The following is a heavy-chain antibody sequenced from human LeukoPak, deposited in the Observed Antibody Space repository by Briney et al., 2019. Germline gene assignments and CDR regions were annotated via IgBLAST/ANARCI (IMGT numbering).Heavy chain of an antibody. Sequence: PGGSLRLSCAASGFTFSNDGMHWVRQAPGRGLEWVALVSYDGSDKHYADSVKGRFPVSRDNSKNTLYLQMNSLSRDDTAVYYCVGVGGYDSSGFLDYWGQGTLVTVSS. V-gene: IGHV3-30*03. CDR2: VSYDGSDK. CDR1: GFTFSNDG. CDR3: VGVGGYDSSGFLDY. D-gene: IGHD3-22*01. J-gene: IGHJ4*02.